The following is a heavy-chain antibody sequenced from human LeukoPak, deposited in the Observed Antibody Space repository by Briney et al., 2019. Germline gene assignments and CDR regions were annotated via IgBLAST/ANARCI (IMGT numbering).Heavy chain of an antibody. J-gene: IGHJ4*02. Sequence: RPGGSLRLSCAASGFTFSSHAMAWVRQAPGKGLEWVSAIGGLGSSTYYGDSVKGRFTISRDNSKNTVYLQMDSLRVEDTAVYYCARDPGVVAFHYFDFWGQGTLITVSS. CDR2: IGGLGSST. D-gene: IGHD3-3*01. CDR1: GFTFSSHA. CDR3: ARDPGVVAFHYFDF. V-gene: IGHV3-23*01.